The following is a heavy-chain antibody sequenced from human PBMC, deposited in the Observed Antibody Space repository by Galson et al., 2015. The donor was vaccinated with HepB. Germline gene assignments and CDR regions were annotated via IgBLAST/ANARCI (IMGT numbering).Heavy chain of an antibody. V-gene: IGHV3-33*01. CDR2: IWAEGSGK. Sequence: ALIWAEGSGKSYADSVKGRFTISRENSKNTVSLQMDSLRAADTAVYYCARDRTYCGSPSCSRMGPNYWGQGTLVTVSS. CDR3: ARDRTYCGSPSCSRMGPNY. D-gene: IGHD2-2*01. J-gene: IGHJ4*02.